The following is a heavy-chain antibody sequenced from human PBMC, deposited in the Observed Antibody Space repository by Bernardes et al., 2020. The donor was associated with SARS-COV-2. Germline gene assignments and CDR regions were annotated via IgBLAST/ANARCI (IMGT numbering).Heavy chain of an antibody. CDR1: GFIFSDYY. D-gene: IGHD5-18*01. CDR3: ASLPWIQLWLQGFYFDS. J-gene: IGHJ4*02. V-gene: IGHV3-11*01. CDR2: IDSSGTII. Sequence: GSLRLSCAASGFIFSDYYMSWIRQAPGKGLEWVSYIDSSGTIIYYADSVKGRITISRDNAKNSLYLQMNSLRADDTAVYYCASLPWIQLWLQGFYFDSWGQGTRVTVSS.